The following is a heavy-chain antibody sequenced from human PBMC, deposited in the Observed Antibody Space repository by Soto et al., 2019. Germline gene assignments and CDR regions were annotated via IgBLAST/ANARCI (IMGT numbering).Heavy chain of an antibody. D-gene: IGHD2-8*01. Sequence: QVQLVQSGAEVKKPGSSVQVSCKASGCTFSSYAISCVRQAPGQGLEWMGGIIPIFGTANYAQKFQGRVTTTADQSTSTAYMELSSRISEDTNMYYCAIGHHRDIVLMERPNYVNGMEVWSQGTTVTVSS. CDR1: GCTFSSYA. V-gene: IGHV1-69*01. CDR2: IIPIFGTA. J-gene: IGHJ6*02. CDR3: AIGHHRDIVLMERPNYVNGMEV.